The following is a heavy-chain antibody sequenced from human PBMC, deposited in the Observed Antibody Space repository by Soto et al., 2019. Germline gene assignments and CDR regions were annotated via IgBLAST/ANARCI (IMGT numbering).Heavy chain of an antibody. CDR1: GGSISSSSYY. CDR3: ARARDGTTIFGVATYGMDV. CDR2: IYYSGST. J-gene: IGHJ6*02. V-gene: IGHV4-39*01. Sequence: PSETLSLTCTVSGGSISSSSYYWGWIRQPPGKGLEWIGSIYYSGSTYYNPSLKSRVTISVDTSKNQFSLKLSSVTAADTAVYYCARARDGTTIFGVATYGMDVWGQGTTVTVSS. D-gene: IGHD3-3*01.